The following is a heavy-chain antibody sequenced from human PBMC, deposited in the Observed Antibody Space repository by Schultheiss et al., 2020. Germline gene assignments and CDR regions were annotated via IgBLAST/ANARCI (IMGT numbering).Heavy chain of an antibody. D-gene: IGHD3-22*01. CDR3: ARDMSGGAYYYDSSGYYEGVDY. CDR1: GYTFTGYY. V-gene: IGHV1-2*06. J-gene: IGHJ4*02. CDR2: INPNSGGT. Sequence: ASVKVSCKASGYTFTGYYMHWVRQAPGQGLEWMGRINPNSGGTNYAQKFQGRVTMTRDTSISTAYMELSRLRSDDTAVYYCARDMSGGAYYYDSSGYYEGVDYWGQGTLVTVSS.